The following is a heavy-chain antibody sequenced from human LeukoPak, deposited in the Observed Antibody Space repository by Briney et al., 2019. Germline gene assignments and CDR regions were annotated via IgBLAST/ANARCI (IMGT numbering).Heavy chain of an antibody. CDR3: ATTITVTTDY. J-gene: IGHJ4*02. V-gene: IGHV4-38-2*02. D-gene: IGHD4-17*01. Sequence: SETLSLTCTVSGYSISSGYYWGWIRQPPRKGLEWIGSIYHSGSAYYNPSLKSRVTISVDTSKNQFSLKLTSVTAADTAVYYCATTITVTTDYWGQGTLVTVS. CDR1: GYSISSGYY. CDR2: IYHSGSA.